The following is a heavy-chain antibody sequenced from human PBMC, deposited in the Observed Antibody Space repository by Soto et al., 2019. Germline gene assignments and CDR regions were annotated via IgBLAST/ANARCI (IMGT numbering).Heavy chain of an antibody. CDR3: ARGGWYVGYYFDY. J-gene: IGHJ4*02. Sequence: ESGGGVVQPGRSLRLSCAASGFTFSSYAMHWVRQAPGKGLEWVAVISYDGSNKYYADSVKGRFTISRDNSKNTLYLQMNSLRAEDTAVYYCARGGWYVGYYFDYWGQGTLVTVSS. CDR2: ISYDGSNK. V-gene: IGHV3-30-3*01. D-gene: IGHD6-19*01. CDR1: GFTFSSYA.